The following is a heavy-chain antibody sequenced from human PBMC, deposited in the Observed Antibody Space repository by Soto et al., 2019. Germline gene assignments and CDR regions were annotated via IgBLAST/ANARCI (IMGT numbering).Heavy chain of an antibody. D-gene: IGHD6-13*01. Sequence: SETLSLTCTVSGGSISSSSYYWGWIRQPPGKGLEWIGSIYYSGSTYYNPSLKSRVTISVDTSKNQFSLKLSSVTAADTAVYYCAITYIAAAGGVIDYWGQGTLVTVSS. V-gene: IGHV4-39*01. CDR3: AITYIAAAGGVIDY. CDR1: GGSISSSSYY. CDR2: IYYSGST. J-gene: IGHJ4*02.